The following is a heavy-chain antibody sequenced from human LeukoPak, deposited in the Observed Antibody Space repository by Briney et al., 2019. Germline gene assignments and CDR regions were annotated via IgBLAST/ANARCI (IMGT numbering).Heavy chain of an antibody. CDR3: ARVDYGEYGSGS. Sequence: GGSLSLSCAASVFIFSSYEMHWVRQSTGKGLEWLSYISRSGSYRDYADSVKDRFSIYSDNAVNSLFLQMNSLRAEDTAVYYCARVDYGEYGSGSWGQGTLVTVSS. CDR1: VFIFSSYE. V-gene: IGHV3-48*03. CDR2: ISRSGSYR. D-gene: IGHD4-17*01. J-gene: IGHJ5*02.